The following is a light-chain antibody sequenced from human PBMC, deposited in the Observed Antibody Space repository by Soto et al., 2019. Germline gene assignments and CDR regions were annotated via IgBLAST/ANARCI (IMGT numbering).Light chain of an antibody. CDR2: KAS. CDR1: QSISSW. J-gene: IGKJ2*01. Sequence: DIQMTQSPSTLSASVGDRVTITCRASQSISSWLAWYQQKPGKAPKLLIYKASSLQSGVPSRFNGSGSGTEFTLTISSLQPDDFATYYCQQYNNSPYTVGQGTKVDIK. V-gene: IGKV1-5*03. CDR3: QQYNNSPYT.